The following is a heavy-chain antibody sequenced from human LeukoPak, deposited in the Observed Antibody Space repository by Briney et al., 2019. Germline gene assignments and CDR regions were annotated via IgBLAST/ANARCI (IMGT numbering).Heavy chain of an antibody. D-gene: IGHD3-22*01. CDR2: INPNSGGT. CDR3: ATDYYDSSRYYYSFDY. J-gene: IGHJ4*02. CDR1: GYTFTGYY. V-gene: IGHV1-2*02. Sequence: GASVKVSCKASGYTFTGYYIHWVRQAPGQGLEWMGWINPNSGGTHYAQKFQGSVIITRDTSISTAYMEMSRLRSDDTAVYYCATDYYDSSRYYYSFDYWGQGTLVTVSS.